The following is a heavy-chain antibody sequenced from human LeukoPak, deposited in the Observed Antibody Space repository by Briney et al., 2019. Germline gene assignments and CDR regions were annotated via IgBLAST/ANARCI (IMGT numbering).Heavy chain of an antibody. CDR1: GGTFSSYA. V-gene: IGHV1-18*01. D-gene: IGHD1-26*01. Sequence: ASVKVSCKASGGTFSSYAMSWVRQAPGQGLEWMGWISAYNGNTNYAQKLQGRVTMTTDTSTSTAYMELRSLRSDDTAVYYCARVGATRGFDYWGQGTLVTVSS. CDR2: ISAYNGNT. J-gene: IGHJ4*02. CDR3: ARVGATRGFDY.